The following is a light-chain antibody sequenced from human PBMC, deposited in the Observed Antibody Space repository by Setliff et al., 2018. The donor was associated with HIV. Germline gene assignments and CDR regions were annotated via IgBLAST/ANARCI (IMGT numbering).Light chain of an antibody. CDR3: CSYTTSNSGVV. V-gene: IGLV2-14*01. J-gene: IGLJ2*01. CDR1: SSDVGGYDY. Sequence: QSALTQPASVSGSPGQSITISCTGSSSDVGGYDYVSWYQQYPGKAPKLLIFDVSHRRSGISNRFSGSKSDNTASLTISGLQPEDEADYYCCSYTTSNSGVVFGGGTKVTVL. CDR2: DVS.